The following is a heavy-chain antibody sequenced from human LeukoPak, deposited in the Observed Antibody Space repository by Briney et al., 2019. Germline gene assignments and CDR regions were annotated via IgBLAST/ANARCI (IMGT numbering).Heavy chain of an antibody. D-gene: IGHD2-21*01. Sequence: GGSLRLSCTGSGFPFSSYGMHWVRQTPGRRLECVAFMRYDGKTEYYADSVKGRFTIAREDSHSTVHLHMKDLRPDDAAVYFCAKDLNTVVMQYFDSWGQGTMVSVSS. CDR2: MRYDGKTE. CDR3: AKDLNTVVMQYFDS. CDR1: GFPFSSYG. V-gene: IGHV3-30*02. J-gene: IGHJ4*02.